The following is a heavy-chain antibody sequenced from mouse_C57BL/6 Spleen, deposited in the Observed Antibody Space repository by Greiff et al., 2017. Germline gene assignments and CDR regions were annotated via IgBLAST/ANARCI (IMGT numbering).Heavy chain of an antibody. V-gene: IGHV5-12*01. CDR2: ISNGGGST. D-gene: IGHD2-5*01. CDR1: GFTFSDYY. CDR3: ARHDSNYDGYYFDY. Sequence: EVQLVESGGGLVQPGGSLKLSCAASGFTFSDYYMYWVRPPPEKRLEWVAYISNGGGSTYYPDTVKGRFTSSRDNAKNTLYLQMGRLKSEDTAMYYGARHDSNYDGYYFDYWGQGTTLTVSS. J-gene: IGHJ2*01.